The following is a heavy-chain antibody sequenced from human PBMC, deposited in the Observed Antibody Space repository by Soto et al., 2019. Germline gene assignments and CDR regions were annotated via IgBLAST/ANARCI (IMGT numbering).Heavy chain of an antibody. CDR1: GFTFDDYA. J-gene: IGHJ4*02. Sequence: EVQLVESGGGLVQPGRSLRLSCAASGFTFDDYAMHWVRQAPGKGLEWVSGISWHSGSIGYADSVKGRFTISRDNAKNSLYLRMNSLRAEDTALYYCAKVVYYYGSGSYYSYFDYWGQGTLVTVSS. D-gene: IGHD3-10*01. CDR2: ISWHSGSI. V-gene: IGHV3-9*01. CDR3: AKVVYYYGSGSYYSYFDY.